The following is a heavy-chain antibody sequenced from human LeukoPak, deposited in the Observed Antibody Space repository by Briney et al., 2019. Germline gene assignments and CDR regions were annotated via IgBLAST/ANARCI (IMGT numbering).Heavy chain of an antibody. CDR2: ISWNSGSI. CDR1: GFTFDDYA. CDR3: AKGGAYDFWSGYYSYFDY. J-gene: IGHJ4*02. Sequence: GGSLRLSCAASGFTFDDYAMHWVRQAPGKGLEWVSGISWNSGSIGYADSVKGRFTISRDNAKNSLYLQMNSLRAEDMALYYCAKGGAYDFWSGYYSYFDYWGQGTLVTVSS. V-gene: IGHV3-9*03. D-gene: IGHD3-3*01.